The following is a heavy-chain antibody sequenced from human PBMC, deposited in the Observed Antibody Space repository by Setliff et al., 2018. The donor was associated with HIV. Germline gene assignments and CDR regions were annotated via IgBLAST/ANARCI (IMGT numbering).Heavy chain of an antibody. CDR2: IYYSGST. V-gene: IGHV4-39*07. D-gene: IGHD3-9*01. CDR3: ARGYYDILTGYYSSGIWDY. Sequence: SETLSLTCTVSGGSISISSYYWGWIRQPPGKGLEWIGSIYYSGSTYYNPSLKSRVTISVDTSKNQFSLKLSSVTAADTAVYFCARGYYDILTGYYSSGIWDYWGQGTLVTVPQ. J-gene: IGHJ4*02. CDR1: GGSISISSYY.